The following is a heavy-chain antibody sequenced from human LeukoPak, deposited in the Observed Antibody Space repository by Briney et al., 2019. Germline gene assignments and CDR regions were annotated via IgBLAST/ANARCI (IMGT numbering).Heavy chain of an antibody. D-gene: IGHD2-15*01. CDR3: ARSQGYCSGGSCLQGDWFDP. CDR2: IYPGDSDT. CDR1: GYNFTSYW. V-gene: IGHV5-51*01. J-gene: IGHJ5*02. Sequence: GESLQISCKGSGYNFTSYWIGWVRQMPGKGLEWMGIIYPGDSDTRYSPSFQGQVTISADKSIRTAYLQWGSLKASDTAMYYCARSQGYCSGGSCLQGDWFDPWGQGTLVTVSS.